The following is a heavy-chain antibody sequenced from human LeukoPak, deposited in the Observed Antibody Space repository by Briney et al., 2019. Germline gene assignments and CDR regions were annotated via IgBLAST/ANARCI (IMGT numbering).Heavy chain of an antibody. CDR1: GFTFSSYS. V-gene: IGHV3-21*04. Sequence: GGSLRLSCAASGFTFSSYSMNWVRQAPGKGLEWVSSISSSSSYIYYADSVKGRFTISRDNAKNSLYLQMNSLRAEDTAVYYCAKYIVQTAIRTFDYWGQGTLVTVSS. D-gene: IGHD2-21*02. J-gene: IGHJ4*02. CDR2: ISSSSSYI. CDR3: AKYIVQTAIRTFDY.